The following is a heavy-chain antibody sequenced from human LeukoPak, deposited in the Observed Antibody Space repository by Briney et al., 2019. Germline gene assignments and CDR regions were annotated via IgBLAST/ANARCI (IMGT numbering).Heavy chain of an antibody. CDR2: IYYRGST. CDR3: ARRTTGTGPFDY. V-gene: IGHV4-59*08. CDR1: GGSISSYY. J-gene: IGHJ4*02. D-gene: IGHD1-1*01. Sequence: MASETLSLTCTVSGGSISSYYWSWIRQPPGKGLEWIAYIYYRGSTNYNPSLKRRVTISVDTSKNQFSLKLSSVTAADTAVYYCARRTTGTGPFDYWGQGTLVTVSS.